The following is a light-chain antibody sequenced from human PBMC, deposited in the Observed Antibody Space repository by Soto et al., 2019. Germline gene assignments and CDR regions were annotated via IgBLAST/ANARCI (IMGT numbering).Light chain of an antibody. CDR3: QQYYSYPYT. Sequence: AIRMTQPPSSLSASTGDRVTITCRASQGISSYLAWYQQKPGKAPKLLIYAASTLQSGVPSRFSGSGSGTDFTLTISCLQSEDFATYYCQQYYSYPYTVGQGTKVDIK. V-gene: IGKV1-8*01. J-gene: IGKJ2*01. CDR2: AAS. CDR1: QGISSY.